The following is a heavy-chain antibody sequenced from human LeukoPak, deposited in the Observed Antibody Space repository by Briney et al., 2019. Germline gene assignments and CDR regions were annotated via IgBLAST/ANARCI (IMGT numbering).Heavy chain of an antibody. J-gene: IGHJ4*02. V-gene: IGHV1-8*02. CDR2: MNPNSGNT. D-gene: IGHD2-15*01. CDR1: GYTFTGYY. CDR3: ARISGYCSGGSCYGGYDY. Sequence: ASVKVSCKASGYTFTGYYMHWVRQAPGQGLEWMGWMNPNSGNTGYAQKFQGRVTMTRNTSISTAYMELSSLRSEDTAVYYCARISGYCSGGSCYGGYDYWGQGTLVTVSS.